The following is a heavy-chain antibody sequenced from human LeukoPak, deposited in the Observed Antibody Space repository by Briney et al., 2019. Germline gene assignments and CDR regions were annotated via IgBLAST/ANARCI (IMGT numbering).Heavy chain of an antibody. CDR2: IYYSGST. V-gene: IGHV4-59*01. CDR1: GGSISSYY. CDR3: ARESGSYASSGYYYYMDV. Sequence: PSETLSLTCTVSGGSISSYYWSWIRQPPGKGLEWIGYIYYSGSTNYNPSLKSRVTISVDTSKNQFSLRLNSVTAADTAVYYCARESGSYASSGYYYYMDVWGKGTTVTVSS. D-gene: IGHD1-26*01. J-gene: IGHJ6*03.